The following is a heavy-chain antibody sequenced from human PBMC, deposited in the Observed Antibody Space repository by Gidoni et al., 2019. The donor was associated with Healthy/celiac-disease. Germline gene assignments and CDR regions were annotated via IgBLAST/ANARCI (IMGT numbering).Heavy chain of an antibody. J-gene: IGHJ4*02. V-gene: IGHV1-2*02. Sequence: QVQLVQSGAEVKKPGASVKVSCKASGYTFPGYYMHWVRQAPGQGLEWMGWINPNSGGTNYAQKFQGRVTMTRDTSISTAYMELSRLRSDDTAVYYCAVSPPYGSGSYSFDYWGQGTLVTVSS. CDR3: AVSPPYGSGSYSFDY. D-gene: IGHD3-10*01. CDR2: INPNSGGT. CDR1: GYTFPGYY.